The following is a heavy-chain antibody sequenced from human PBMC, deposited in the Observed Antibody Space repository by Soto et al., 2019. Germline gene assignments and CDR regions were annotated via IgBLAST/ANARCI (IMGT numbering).Heavy chain of an antibody. CDR1: GGSVSTGVHY. CDR2: IYYSGST. CDR3: ARGYYTSWYWFDR. V-gene: IGHV4-61*08. Sequence: QVQLQESGPGLVKPSETLSLTCTVSVSGGSVSTGVHYWSWIRQPPGKGLEWIGYIYYSGSTNYNPSLKSRATVSGETSKNQFSLKLTSVTAADTAVYYCARGYYTSWYWFDRWGRGTLVTVSS. D-gene: IGHD6-13*01. J-gene: IGHJ2*01.